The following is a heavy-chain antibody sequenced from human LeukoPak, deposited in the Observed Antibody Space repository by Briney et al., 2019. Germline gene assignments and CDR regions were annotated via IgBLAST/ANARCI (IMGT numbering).Heavy chain of an antibody. D-gene: IGHD3-22*01. J-gene: IGHJ4*02. V-gene: IGHV4-59*01. CDR1: DGSITNYD. CDR2: VHYSGTA. CDR3: ARDNYFDSSGYTDS. Sequence: SETLSLTCTVSDGSITNYDWSWVRQPPGKGLEFIGHVHYSGTANYNPSLRSRVTISIDTSKKHFFLKLKSVTAADTAVYYCARDNYFDSSGYTDSWGQGTLVTVSS.